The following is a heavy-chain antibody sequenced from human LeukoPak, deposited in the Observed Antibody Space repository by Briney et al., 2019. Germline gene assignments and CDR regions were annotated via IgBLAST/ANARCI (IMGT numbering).Heavy chain of an antibody. J-gene: IGHJ4*02. CDR3: ARTRTDYGSGSDFDY. CDR1: GYTFTSYY. Sequence: ASVKVSCKASGYTFTSYYMRWVRQAPGQGLEWMGIINPSGGSTSYAQKFQGRVTMTRDTSTSTVYMELSSLRSEDTAVYYCARTRTDYGSGSDFDYWAREPWSPSPQ. CDR2: INPSGGST. V-gene: IGHV1-46*01. D-gene: IGHD3-10*01.